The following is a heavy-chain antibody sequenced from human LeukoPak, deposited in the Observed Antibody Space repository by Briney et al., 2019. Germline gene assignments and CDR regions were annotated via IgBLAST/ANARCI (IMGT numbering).Heavy chain of an antibody. V-gene: IGHV3-21*01. D-gene: IGHD2-8*02. CDR2: ISSSSSYI. CDR3: ARDLTSGGYH. CDR1: GFTFSSYS. J-gene: IGHJ5*02. Sequence: GGSLRLSCAASGFTFSSYSMNWVRQAPGKRLEWVSSISSSSSYIYYADSVKGRFTISRDNAKNSLYLQMNSLRAEDTAVYYCARDLTSGGYHWGQGTLVTVSS.